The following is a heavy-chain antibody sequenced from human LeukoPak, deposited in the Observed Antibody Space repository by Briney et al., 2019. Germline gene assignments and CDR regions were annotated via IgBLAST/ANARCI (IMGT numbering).Heavy chain of an antibody. CDR3: ARHSRQGSSWYAFDGYFDY. J-gene: IGHJ4*02. CDR1: GSTISSYY. CDR2: IYISGST. Sequence: SETLSLTCKVSGSTISSYYRSWIRQPTWKGLELIGYIYISGSTNYNPSLKSRVTISVDTSNNQFSLKLSSVTAADTAVYYCARHSRQGSSWYAFDGYFDYWGQGTLVTVSS. D-gene: IGHD6-13*01. V-gene: IGHV4-4*09.